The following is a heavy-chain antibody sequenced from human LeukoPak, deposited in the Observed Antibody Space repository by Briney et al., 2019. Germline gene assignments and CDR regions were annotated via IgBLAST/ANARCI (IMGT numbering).Heavy chain of an antibody. Sequence: PGGSPRLSCAASGFTVSSNYMSWVRQAPGKGLEWVSVIYSGGSTYYADSVKGRFTISRDNSKNTLYLQMNSLRAEDTAVYYCARAHRTLDSSGYYFTNWFDPWGQGTLVTVSS. J-gene: IGHJ5*02. V-gene: IGHV3-66*01. CDR1: GFTVSSNY. CDR3: ARAHRTLDSSGYYFTNWFDP. D-gene: IGHD3-22*01. CDR2: IYSGGST.